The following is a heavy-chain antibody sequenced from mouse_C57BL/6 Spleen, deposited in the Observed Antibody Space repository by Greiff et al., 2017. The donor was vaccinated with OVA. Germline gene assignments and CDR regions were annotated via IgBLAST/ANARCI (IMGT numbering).Heavy chain of an antibody. CDR2: ISSGSSTI. Sequence: DVHLVESGGGLVKPGGSLKLSCAASGFTFSDYGMHWVRQAPEKGLEWVAYISSGSSTIYYADTVKGRFTISRDNAKNTLFLQMTSLRSEDTAMYYCARGREGLYAMDYWGQGTSVTVSS. V-gene: IGHV5-17*01. CDR3: ARGREGLYAMDY. CDR1: GFTFSDYG. J-gene: IGHJ4*01.